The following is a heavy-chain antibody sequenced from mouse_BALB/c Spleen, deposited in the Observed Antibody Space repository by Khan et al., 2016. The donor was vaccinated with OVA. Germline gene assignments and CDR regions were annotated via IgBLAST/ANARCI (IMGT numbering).Heavy chain of an antibody. CDR2: IWSAGST. Sequence: VQLKESGPGLVQPSQSLSITCTVSGFSLNNYSVHWVRQSPGKGLEWLGVIWSAGSTDYNAAFISRLTISKDNSRSQVVFKLNSLQPNDTAIYYCARSGDDYGRGALFAYWGQGTPVTVSA. J-gene: IGHJ3*01. D-gene: IGHD2-4*01. V-gene: IGHV2-2*02. CDR3: ARSGDDYGRGALFAY. CDR1: GFSLNNYS.